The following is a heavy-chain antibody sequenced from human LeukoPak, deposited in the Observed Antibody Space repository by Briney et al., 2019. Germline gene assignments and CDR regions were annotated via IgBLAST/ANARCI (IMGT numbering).Heavy chain of an antibody. J-gene: IGHJ4*02. CDR1: GFTLSSYW. CDR3: ESTTAGFDY. D-gene: IGHD6-13*01. V-gene: IGHV3-7*01. Sequence: GGSLRLSCAASGFTLSSYWMSWVRQAPGKGLEWVANIKQDGSEKYYVDSVKGRFTISRDNAKNSLYLQMNSLRAEDTAVYYCESTTAGFDYWGQGTLVTVSS. CDR2: IKQDGSEK.